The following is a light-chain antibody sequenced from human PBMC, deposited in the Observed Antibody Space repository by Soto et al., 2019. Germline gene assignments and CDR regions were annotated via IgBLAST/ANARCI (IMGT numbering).Light chain of an antibody. V-gene: IGKV3-15*01. CDR2: GAS. CDR1: QSVSAN. Sequence: EIVMTQSPDTLSVPPGERVTLSFMASQSVSANLAWYQQKPGQAPRLLISGASTRATGIPARFSGSGSETEFTLTISSLQSEDFAVYYCQQYGSSPLTFGQGTRLEIK. CDR3: QQYGSSPLT. J-gene: IGKJ5*01.